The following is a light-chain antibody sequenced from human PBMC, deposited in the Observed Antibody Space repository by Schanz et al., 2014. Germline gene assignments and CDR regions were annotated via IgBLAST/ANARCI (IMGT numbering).Light chain of an antibody. CDR3: SSYAATNYVRA. J-gene: IGLJ2*01. V-gene: IGLV1-40*01. Sequence: QSVLTQPPSVSGAPGQRVTISCTGSSSNIGAGYDVHWYQQLPGTAPKLLIYGNSNRPSGVPDRFSGSKSGNTASLTVSGLQAEDEADYYCSSYAATNYVRAFGGGTKLTVL. CDR1: SSNIGAGYD. CDR2: GNS.